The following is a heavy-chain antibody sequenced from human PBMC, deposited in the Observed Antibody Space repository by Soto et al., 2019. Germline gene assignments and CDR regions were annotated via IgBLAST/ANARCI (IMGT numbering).Heavy chain of an antibody. D-gene: IGHD2-15*01. CDR2: INPNSGGT. CDR3: ARDGRYCSGGSCYPPYYYYMDV. J-gene: IGHJ6*03. CDR1: GYTFTGYY. V-gene: IGHV1-2*04. Sequence: ASVKVSCKASGYTFTGYYMHWVRQAPGQGLEWMGWINPNSGGTNYAQKFQGWVTMTRDTSISTAYMELSRLRSDDTAVYYCARDGRYCSGGSCYPPYYYYMDVWGKGTTVTVSS.